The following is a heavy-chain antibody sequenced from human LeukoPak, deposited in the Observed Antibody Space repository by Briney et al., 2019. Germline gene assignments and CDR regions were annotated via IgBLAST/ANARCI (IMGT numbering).Heavy chain of an antibody. Sequence: GGSLRLSCAASGFTFSSYEMNWVRQAPGKGLEWVSYISSSGSTIYYADSVKGRFTISRDNAKNSLYLQMNSLRAEDTAVYYCARGCVVVTAIPPYGMDVWGQGTTVTVSS. CDR2: ISSSGSTI. CDR3: ARGCVVVTAIPPYGMDV. J-gene: IGHJ6*02. D-gene: IGHD2-21*02. CDR1: GFTFSSYE. V-gene: IGHV3-48*03.